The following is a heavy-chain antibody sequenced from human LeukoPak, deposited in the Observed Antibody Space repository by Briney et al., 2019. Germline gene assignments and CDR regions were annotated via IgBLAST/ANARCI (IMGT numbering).Heavy chain of an antibody. Sequence: PGGSLRLSCVASGITFSNYWMHWVRQAPGKGLVWVSRINSEGTGTSYADSVKGRFTISRDTAKNTLFLQMNSLRAEDTAVYYCGTVFDYWGQGAPVTVSS. V-gene: IGHV3-74*01. J-gene: IGHJ4*02. CDR3: GTVFDY. CDR1: GITFSNYW. CDR2: INSEGTGT.